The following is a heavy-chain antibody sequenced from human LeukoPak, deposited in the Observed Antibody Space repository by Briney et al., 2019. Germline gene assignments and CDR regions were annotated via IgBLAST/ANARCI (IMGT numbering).Heavy chain of an antibody. Sequence: PGGSLRLSCAGSGFTFNNYAMSWVRRAPRRGLEWVSTIMNGGDGKHYADSVKGRFTISRDRSESTLFLQMDDLRADDTAVYYCVRAAPQNCYPSSCSLFAKWGQGTLVTVSS. CDR2: IMNGGDGK. J-gene: IGHJ4*02. V-gene: IGHV3-23*01. D-gene: IGHD2-2*01. CDR3: VRAAPQNCYPSSCSLFAK. CDR1: GFTFNNYA.